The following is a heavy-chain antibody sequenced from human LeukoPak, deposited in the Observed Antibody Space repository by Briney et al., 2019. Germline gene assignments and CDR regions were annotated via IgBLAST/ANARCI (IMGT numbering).Heavy chain of an antibody. CDR3: ARDHTGASPVCWFDP. D-gene: IGHD2-8*01. CDR2: INPNSGGT. Sequence: GASVKVSCKASGYTFTGYYMHWVRQAPGQGLEWMGWINPNSGGTNYAQKFQGRVTMTRDTSISTAYMELSRPRSDDTAVYYCARDHTGASPVCWFDPWGQGTLVTVSS. J-gene: IGHJ5*02. CDR1: GYTFTGYY. V-gene: IGHV1-2*02.